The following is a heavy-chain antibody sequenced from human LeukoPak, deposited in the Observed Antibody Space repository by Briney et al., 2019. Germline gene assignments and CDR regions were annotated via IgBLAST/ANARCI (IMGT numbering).Heavy chain of an antibody. CDR2: INHSGST. D-gene: IGHD3-9*01. V-gene: IGHV4-34*01. J-gene: IGHJ3*02. CDR3: ARDLYYDILTGYLSDDAFDI. CDR1: GGSFSGYY. Sequence: SETLSLTCAVYGGSFSGYYWSWIRQPPGKGLEWIGEINHSGSTNYNPSLKSRVTISVDTSKNQFSLKLSSVTAADTAVYYCARDLYYDILTGYLSDDAFDIWGQGTMVTVSS.